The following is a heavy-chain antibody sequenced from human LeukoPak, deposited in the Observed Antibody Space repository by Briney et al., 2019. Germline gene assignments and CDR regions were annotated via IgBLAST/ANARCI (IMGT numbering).Heavy chain of an antibody. Sequence: GGSLRLSCAASGFTFSSYWMSWVRQAPGKGLEWVANIKQDGSEKYYVDSVKGRSTISRDNAKNSLYLQVNSLRAEDTAVYYCASGYGSGSYYVGGPTCFDYWGQGTLVTVSS. D-gene: IGHD3-10*01. V-gene: IGHV3-7*01. CDR1: GFTFSSYW. CDR3: ASGYGSGSYYVGGPTCFDY. CDR2: IKQDGSEK. J-gene: IGHJ4*02.